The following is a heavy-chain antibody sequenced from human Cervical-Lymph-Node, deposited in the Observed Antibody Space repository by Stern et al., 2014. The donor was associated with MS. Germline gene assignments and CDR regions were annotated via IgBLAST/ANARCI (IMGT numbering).Heavy chain of an antibody. CDR3: AGGASIAVGGTLDY. J-gene: IGHJ4*02. CDR1: GFTFSTYA. Sequence: VHLVESGGGVVQPGRSLRLSCAASGFTFSTYAMHWVRQAPGKGLEWVALISYDGTNKFYADSVKGRFTISRDNSKNTLYLQMNSLRVDDTAVYYCAGGASIAVGGTLDYWGQGTLVTVSS. CDR2: ISYDGTNK. V-gene: IGHV3-30-3*01. D-gene: IGHD6-19*01.